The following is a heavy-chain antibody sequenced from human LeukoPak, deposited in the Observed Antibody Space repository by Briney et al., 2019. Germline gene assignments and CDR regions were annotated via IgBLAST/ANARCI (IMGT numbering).Heavy chain of an antibody. V-gene: IGHV4-59*08. CDR2: IYYTGST. CDR3: ARHWGIVGDAYAFDI. J-gene: IGHJ3*02. D-gene: IGHD1-26*01. Sequence: PSETLSLTCTVSGGPISSYQWSWIRQPPGKGLEWIGYIYYTGSTNYNPPLKSRVTMSLDTSKSQFSLKLSSVTAADTAVYYCARHWGIVGDAYAFDIWGQGTMVTVSS. CDR1: GGPISSYQ.